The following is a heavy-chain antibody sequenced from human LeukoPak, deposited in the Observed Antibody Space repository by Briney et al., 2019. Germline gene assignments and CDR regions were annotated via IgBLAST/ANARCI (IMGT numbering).Heavy chain of an antibody. CDR1: GGTFSSYA. CDR2: IIPIFGTA. J-gene: IGHJ5*02. D-gene: IGHD3-10*01. V-gene: IGHV1-69*13. Sequence: ASVKVSCKASGGTFSSYAISWVRQAPGQGLEWMGGIIPIFGTANYAQKFQGRVTITADESTSTAYVELSSLRSEDTAVYYCARDISGWFDPWGQGTLVTVSS. CDR3: ARDISGWFDP.